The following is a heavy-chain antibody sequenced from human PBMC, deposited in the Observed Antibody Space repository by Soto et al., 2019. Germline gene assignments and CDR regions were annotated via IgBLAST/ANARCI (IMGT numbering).Heavy chain of an antibody. V-gene: IGHV1-2*04. CDR2: INPNSGGT. J-gene: IGHJ6*02. CDR1: GYTFTGYY. Sequence: GASVKVSCKASGYTFTGYYRHWVRQAPGQGLEWMGWINPNSGGTNYAQKFQGWVTMTRDTSISTAYMELSRLRSDDTAVYYCARMPYQDIVLYGTDVWGQGTTVTVSS. CDR3: ARMPYQDIVLYGTDV. D-gene: IGHD2-8*01.